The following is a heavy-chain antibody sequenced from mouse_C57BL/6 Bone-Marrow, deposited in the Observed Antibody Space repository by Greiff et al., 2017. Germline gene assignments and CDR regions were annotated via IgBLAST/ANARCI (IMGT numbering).Heavy chain of an antibody. CDR2: IYPGDGDT. D-gene: IGHD2-10*01. J-gene: IGHJ1*03. V-gene: IGHV1-82*01. CDR1: GYAFSSSW. Sequence: VQLQQSGPELVKPGASVKISCKASGYAFSSSWMNWVKQRPGKGLEWIGRIYPGDGDTNYNGKFKGKATLTADKSSSTAYMQLSSLTSEDSAVYFCARSYHDVWGTGTTGTVSS. CDR3: ARSYHDV.